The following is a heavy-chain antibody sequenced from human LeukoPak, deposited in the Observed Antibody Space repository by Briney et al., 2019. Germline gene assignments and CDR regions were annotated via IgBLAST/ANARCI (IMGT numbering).Heavy chain of an antibody. Sequence: GGSLRLSCVASGFTFSNAWMSWVRQAPGKGLEWVGRIKSKTDGGTTDYAAPVKGRFTISRDDSKNTLYLQMNSLKTEDTAVYYCTTGYYYDSSGYYPLYYFDYWGQGTLVTVSS. CDR1: GFTFSNAW. CDR2: IKSKTDGGTT. V-gene: IGHV3-15*01. D-gene: IGHD3-22*01. CDR3: TTGYYYDSSGYYPLYYFDY. J-gene: IGHJ4*02.